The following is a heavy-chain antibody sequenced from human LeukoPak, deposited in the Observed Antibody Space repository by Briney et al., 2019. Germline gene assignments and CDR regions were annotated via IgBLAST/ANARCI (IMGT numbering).Heavy chain of an antibody. Sequence: PSETLSFTCTVSGGSISSGDYYWSWIRQRPGKGLEWIGYIYYSGSTYYNPSLKSRVTISVDTSKNQFSLKLSSVTAADTAVYYCARVRRNWYFDLWGRGTLVTVSS. CDR1: GGSISSGDYY. J-gene: IGHJ2*01. V-gene: IGHV4-30-4*01. CDR2: IYYSGST. CDR3: ARVRRNWYFDL.